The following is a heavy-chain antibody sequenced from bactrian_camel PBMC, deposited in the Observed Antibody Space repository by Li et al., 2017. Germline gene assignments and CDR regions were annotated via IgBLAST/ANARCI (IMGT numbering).Heavy chain of an antibody. CDR2: IYTGGSST. J-gene: IGHJ4*01. CDR1: GYPYSSRC. D-gene: IGHD3*01. V-gene: IGHV3S40*01. CDR3: AAGTRFYAGGRCNSPITTSDYNY. Sequence: DVQLVESGGDSVQAGGSLRLSCVFSGYPYSSRCMGWFRQAPGKEREGIAAIYTGGSSTYYADSVKGRFTISQDNAKNTVFLQMNSLKPEDTAVYYCAAGTRFYAGGRCNSPITTSDYNYWGQGTQVTVS.